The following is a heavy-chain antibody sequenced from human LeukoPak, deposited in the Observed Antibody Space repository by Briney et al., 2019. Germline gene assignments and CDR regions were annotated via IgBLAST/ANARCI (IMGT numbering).Heavy chain of an antibody. Sequence: ASVKVSCKASGYTFTGYYMHWVRQAPGQGHEWMGWINPNSGGTNYAQKFQGRVTMTRDTSISTAYMELSRLSSDDTAVYYCARGGGSGSYYNPWDYWGQGTLVTVSS. CDR2: INPNSGGT. CDR3: ARGGGSGSYYNPWDY. J-gene: IGHJ4*02. D-gene: IGHD3-10*01. V-gene: IGHV1-2*02. CDR1: GYTFTGYY.